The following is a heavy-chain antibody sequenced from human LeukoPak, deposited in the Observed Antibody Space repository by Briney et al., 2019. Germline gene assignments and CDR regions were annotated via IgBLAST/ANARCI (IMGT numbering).Heavy chain of an antibody. V-gene: IGHV1-69*06. D-gene: IGHD2-15*01. CDR1: GGTFSSYA. Sequence: SVKVSCKASGGTFSSYAISWVRQAPGQGLEWMGGIIPIFGTANYAQKFQGRVTITADKSTSTAYMELSSLRSEDTAVYYCARLDCSGGSCYSRLSAFDIWGQGTMVTVSS. CDR2: IIPIFGTA. CDR3: ARLDCSGGSCYSRLSAFDI. J-gene: IGHJ3*02.